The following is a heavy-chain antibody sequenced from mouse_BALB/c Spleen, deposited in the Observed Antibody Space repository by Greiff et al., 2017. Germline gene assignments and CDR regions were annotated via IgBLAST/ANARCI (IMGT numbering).Heavy chain of an antibody. CDR1: GYTFTSYW. J-gene: IGHJ4*01. V-gene: IGHV1S81*02. CDR2: INPSNGRT. Sequence: VQLQQPGAELVKPGASVKLSCKASGYTFTSYWMHWVKQRPGQGLEWIGEINPSNGRTNYNEKFKSKATLTVDKSSSTAYMQLSSLTSEDSAVYYCARSGRYDVNAMDYWGQGTSVTVSS. CDR3: ARSGRYDVNAMDY. D-gene: IGHD2-14*01.